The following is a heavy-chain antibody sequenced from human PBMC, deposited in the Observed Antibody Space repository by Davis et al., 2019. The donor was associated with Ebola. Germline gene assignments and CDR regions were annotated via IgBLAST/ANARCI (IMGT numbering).Heavy chain of an antibody. Sequence: GGSLRLSCAVSGFTFSYYAMTWVRQAPGKGLEWVSGISSGDGTTYYADSFKGRFTISRDNSKNTLFLQMNSLRAEDTAVYYCARPGEMATIGAFSDYWGQGTLVTVSS. CDR3: ARPGEMATIGAFSDY. V-gene: IGHV3-23*01. CDR2: ISSGDGTT. J-gene: IGHJ4*02. D-gene: IGHD5-24*01. CDR1: GFTFSYYA.